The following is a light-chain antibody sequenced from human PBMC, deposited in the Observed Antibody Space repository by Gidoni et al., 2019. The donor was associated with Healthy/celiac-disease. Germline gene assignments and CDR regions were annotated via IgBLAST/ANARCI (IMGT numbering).Light chain of an antibody. V-gene: IGLV6-57*04. Sequence: NFMLTQPHSVPESPGTTVTISCTRSSGSIASNYVQWYQQRPGSAPTTVIYADNQRPSGVPDRFSGSIDSSSNSASLTISGLKTEDEADYYCQSYDSSNPWVFGGGTKLTVL. CDR3: QSYDSSNPWV. CDR1: SGSIASNY. CDR2: ADN. J-gene: IGLJ3*02.